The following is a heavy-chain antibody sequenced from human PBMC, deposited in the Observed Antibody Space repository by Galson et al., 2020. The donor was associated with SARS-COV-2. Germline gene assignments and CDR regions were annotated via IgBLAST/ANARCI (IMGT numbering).Heavy chain of an antibody. J-gene: IGHJ3*02. CDR2: ISYDGSNK. V-gene: IGHV3-30*04. Sequence: GGSLRLSCAASGFTFSSYAMHWVRQAPGKGLEWVAVISYDGSNKYYADSVKGRFTISRDNSKNTLYLQMNSLRAEDTAVYYCARGPGDAFDIWGQGTMVTVSS. CDR1: GFTFSSYA. CDR3: ARGPGDAFDI.